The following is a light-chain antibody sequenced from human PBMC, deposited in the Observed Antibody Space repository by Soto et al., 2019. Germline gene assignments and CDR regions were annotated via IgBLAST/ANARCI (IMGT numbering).Light chain of an antibody. CDR3: HQYYSPPSGT. V-gene: IGKV4-1*01. CDR1: QNLLYSSNNKNY. J-gene: IGKJ4*01. CDR2: WAS. Sequence: DIVMTQSPDSLAVSLGERATINCKSSQNLLYSSNNKNYLAWYQQKPGQPPKLLIYWASTREAGVPDRFSGSGSETDFTLTISSLQAEDVAVYYCHQYYSPPSGTFGGGTRVEIK.